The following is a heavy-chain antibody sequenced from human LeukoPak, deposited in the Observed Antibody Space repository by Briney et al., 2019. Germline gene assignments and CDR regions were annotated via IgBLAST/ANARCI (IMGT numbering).Heavy chain of an antibody. V-gene: IGHV4-61*02. CDR3: ARDSAPPYYDLWSGYYIDY. CDR1: GGSISSGSYY. J-gene: IGHJ4*02. CDR2: IYTSGST. Sequence: PSQTLSLTCTVSGGSISSGSYYWSWIRQPAGKGLEWIGRIYTSGSTNYNPSLKSRVTISVDPSKNQFSLKLSSVTAADTAVYYCARDSAPPYYDLWSGYYIDYWGQGTLVTVSS. D-gene: IGHD3-3*01.